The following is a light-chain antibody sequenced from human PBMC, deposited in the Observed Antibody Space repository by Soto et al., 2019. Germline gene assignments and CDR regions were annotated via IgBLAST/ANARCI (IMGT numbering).Light chain of an antibody. Sequence: QSALTQPASVSGSPGQSITISCTGSSSTVGGYRLVSWYQCHPGKVPKLIIYEGSKRHSGVSNRFSGSEPGNTASLTIAGLQAEDEADYYCCSSAPSRTVVFGTGTKLTVL. CDR3: CSSAPSRTVV. CDR2: EGS. CDR1: SSTVGGYRL. V-gene: IGLV2-23*01. J-gene: IGLJ1*01.